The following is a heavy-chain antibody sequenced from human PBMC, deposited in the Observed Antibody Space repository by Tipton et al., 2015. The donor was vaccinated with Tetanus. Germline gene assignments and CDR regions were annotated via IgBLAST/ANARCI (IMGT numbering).Heavy chain of an antibody. D-gene: IGHD3-22*01. Sequence: TLSLTCSVSGYSITRGSYYWSWIRQPPGKGLEWVGSIYSYNGNTFQNPSLKSRVTMSLDTTKNQFFLKVRSVTAADTAVYFCARQEPPRRFFYDSSGSSDWGQGILVTVSS. V-gene: IGHV4-39*01. J-gene: IGHJ4*02. CDR1: GYSITRGSYY. CDR3: ARQEPPRRFFYDSSGSSD. CDR2: IYSYNGNT.